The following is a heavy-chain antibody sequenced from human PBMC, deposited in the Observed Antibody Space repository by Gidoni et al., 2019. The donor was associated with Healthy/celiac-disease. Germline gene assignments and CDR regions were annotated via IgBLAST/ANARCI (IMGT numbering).Heavy chain of an antibody. CDR3: ARGLEDGYNSIVYYFDY. Sequence: EVQLVQSGAEVKKPGESLKISCKVSGYSFTSYWIGWVRQMPGKGLECMGIIYPGDSDTRYSPSFQGQVTSSADKSSSTAYLQWSSLKASDTAMYYCARGLEDGYNSIVYYFDYWGQGTLVTVSS. J-gene: IGHJ4*02. CDR2: IYPGDSDT. CDR1: GYSFTSYW. D-gene: IGHD5-12*01. V-gene: IGHV5-51*01.